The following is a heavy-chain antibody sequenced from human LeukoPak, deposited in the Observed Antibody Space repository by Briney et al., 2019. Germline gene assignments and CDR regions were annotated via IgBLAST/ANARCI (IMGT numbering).Heavy chain of an antibody. J-gene: IGHJ3*02. D-gene: IGHD4-23*01. Sequence: GGSLRLSCAASGFTFSTYWISWVRQAPGKGLEWVANIKQDGSEKYYVDSVKGRFTISRDNAKNSLYLQMNSLRAEDTAVYYCARRRWSAFDMWGQGTMVTVSS. CDR3: ARRRWSAFDM. CDR1: GFTFSTYW. V-gene: IGHV3-7*01. CDR2: IKQDGSEK.